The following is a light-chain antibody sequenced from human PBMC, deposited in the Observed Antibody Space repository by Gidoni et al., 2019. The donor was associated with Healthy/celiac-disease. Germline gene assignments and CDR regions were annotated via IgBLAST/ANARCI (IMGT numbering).Light chain of an antibody. CDR3: QQRSTGVT. J-gene: IGKJ4*01. Sequence: EIVLTQSPATLSLSPGERATLSCRASQSVSSYLAWYQQKPGQAPRLLIYDASNRATGIPARFSGSGSGTDFTLTISRLEPEDFAVYYCQQRSTGVTFXGXTKVEIK. CDR1: QSVSSY. V-gene: IGKV3-11*01. CDR2: DAS.